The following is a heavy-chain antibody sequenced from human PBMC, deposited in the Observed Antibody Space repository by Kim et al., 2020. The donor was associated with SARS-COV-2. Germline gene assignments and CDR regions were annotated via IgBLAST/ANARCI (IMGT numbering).Heavy chain of an antibody. J-gene: IGHJ3*02. CDR3: ARVRPMVRGGAAFDI. D-gene: IGHD3-10*01. V-gene: IGHV3-11*05. Sequence: DSEKGRFTISRDNAKNSLYLQMNSLRAEDTAVYYCARVRPMVRGGAAFDIWGQGTMVTVSS.